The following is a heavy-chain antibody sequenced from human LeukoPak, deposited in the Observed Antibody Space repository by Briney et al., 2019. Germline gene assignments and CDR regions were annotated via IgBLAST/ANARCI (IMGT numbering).Heavy chain of an antibody. Sequence: KPSETLSLTCTVSGGSISTYYWSWIRQPPGKGLEWIGYIHYSGSTNYNPSLKSRVTISVDTSKNQFSLKLSSVTAADTAVYYCARHDFWSGYFFDYWGQGTLVTVSS. D-gene: IGHD3-3*01. CDR3: ARHDFWSGYFFDY. CDR1: GGSISTYY. V-gene: IGHV4-59*08. CDR2: IHYSGST. J-gene: IGHJ4*02.